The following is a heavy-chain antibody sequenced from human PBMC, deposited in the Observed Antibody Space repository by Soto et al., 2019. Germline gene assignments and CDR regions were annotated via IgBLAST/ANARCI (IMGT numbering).Heavy chain of an antibody. CDR3: TTDLGDFWSGYVDEDFNWFDP. Sequence: GGSLRLSCAASGFTFSNAWMSWVRQAPGKGLEWVGRIKSKTDGGTTDYAAPVKGRFTISRDDSKNTLYLQMNSLKTEDTAVYYCTTDLGDFWSGYVDEDFNWFDPWGQGTLVTVSS. CDR1: GFTFSNAW. J-gene: IGHJ5*02. D-gene: IGHD3-3*01. V-gene: IGHV3-15*01. CDR2: IKSKTDGGTT.